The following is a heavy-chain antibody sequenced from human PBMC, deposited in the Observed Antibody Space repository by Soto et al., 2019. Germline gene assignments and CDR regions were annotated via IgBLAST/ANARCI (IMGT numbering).Heavy chain of an antibody. CDR2: ISGSGGST. CDR3: AKDFGEYSSSWYGGVNNGLRIYYFDY. Sequence: GGSLRLSCAASGFTFSSYAMSWVRQAPGKGLEWVSAISGSGGSTYYADSVKGRFTISRDNSKNTLYLQMNSLRAEDTAVYYCAKDFGEYSSSWYGGVNNGLRIYYFDYWGQGTLVTVSS. J-gene: IGHJ4*02. CDR1: GFTFSSYA. D-gene: IGHD6-13*01. V-gene: IGHV3-23*01.